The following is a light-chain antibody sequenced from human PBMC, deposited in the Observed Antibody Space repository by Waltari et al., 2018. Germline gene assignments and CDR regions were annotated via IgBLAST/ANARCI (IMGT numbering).Light chain of an antibody. CDR3: LQSYSYPRT. Sequence: AIQMTQSPSSLSASVGDTVTITCRASQHIGSDLGWYQQKPWKAPKLLISATSNLQSGVPSRFSGSGSHTDFTLAITSLQPEDFATYYCLQSYSYPRTFGQGTKVEIK. J-gene: IGKJ1*01. V-gene: IGKV1-6*02. CDR2: ATS. CDR1: QHIGSD.